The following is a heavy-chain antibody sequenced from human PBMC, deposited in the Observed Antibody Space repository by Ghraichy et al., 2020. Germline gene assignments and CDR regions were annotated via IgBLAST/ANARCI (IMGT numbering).Heavy chain of an antibody. J-gene: IGHJ3*02. Sequence: SLNISCSVSGGSIRSGDYYWSWIRQHPGKGLEWIGYIYYSGSTYYNPSLKSLVSISIDTSKNQFSLKLTSVTAADTAVYYCARRSECSNGVCYAFDIWGQGTMVTVSS. D-gene: IGHD2-8*01. CDR1: GGSIRSGDYY. V-gene: IGHV4-31*01. CDR3: ARRSECSNGVCYAFDI. CDR2: IYYSGST.